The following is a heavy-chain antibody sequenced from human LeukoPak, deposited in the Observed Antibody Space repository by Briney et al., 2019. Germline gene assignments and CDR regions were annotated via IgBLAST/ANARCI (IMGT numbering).Heavy chain of an antibody. V-gene: IGHV1-18*01. J-gene: IGHJ6*03. CDR3: AREGIGWFGELVSRSHMDV. CDR1: GYTFTSYG. D-gene: IGHD3-10*01. Sequence: ASVKVSCKASGYTFTSYGISWVRQAPGQGLEWMGWISAYNGNTNYAQKLQGRVTMTTDTSTSTAYMELRSLRSDDTAVYYCAREGIGWFGELVSRSHMDVWGKGTTVTVSS. CDR2: ISAYNGNT.